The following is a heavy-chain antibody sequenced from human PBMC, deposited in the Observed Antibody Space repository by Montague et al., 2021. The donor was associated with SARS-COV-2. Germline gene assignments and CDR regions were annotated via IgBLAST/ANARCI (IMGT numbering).Heavy chain of an antibody. CDR1: GGSIRSSSYY. CDR2: IYYSGST. D-gene: IGHD2-21*01. V-gene: IGHV4-39*01. Sequence: SETLSLTCTVSGGSIRSSSYYWGWIRQPPGKGLEWIGNIYYSGSTYYNPSLKSRVTISVDTSKDQFSLNLNSVTVADTAIYFCARPAPGIGNAFHVWGQGTMVNASS. J-gene: IGHJ3*01. CDR3: ARPAPGIGNAFHV.